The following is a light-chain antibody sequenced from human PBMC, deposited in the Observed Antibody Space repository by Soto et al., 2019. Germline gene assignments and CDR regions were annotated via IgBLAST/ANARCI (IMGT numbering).Light chain of an antibody. CDR3: QQYNIYPT. J-gene: IGKJ5*01. Sequence: EIVVTQSPATLSVSPGERATLSCRASQSVSTNVAWYQQKPGQAPRLLIYGPSTRASGVPARFSGSGSGREFTLTISSLQSEDFATYYCQQYNIYPTFGQGTRLEIK. CDR2: GPS. V-gene: IGKV3-15*01. CDR1: QSVSTN.